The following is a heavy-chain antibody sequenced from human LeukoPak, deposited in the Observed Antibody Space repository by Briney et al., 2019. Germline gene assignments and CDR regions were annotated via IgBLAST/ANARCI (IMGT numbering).Heavy chain of an antibody. CDR2: IYYSGST. J-gene: IGHJ6*02. V-gene: IGHV4-31*03. CDR1: GGSISSGGYY. Sequence: PSETLSLTCTVSGGSISSGGYYWSWIRQHPGKGLEWIGYIYYSGSTYYNPSLKSRVTISVDTSKNQFSLKLSSVTAADTAVYYCARVKHSVVVPAAVYYYYSMDVWGQGTTVTVSS. D-gene: IGHD2-2*01. CDR3: ARVKHSVVVPAAVYYYYSMDV.